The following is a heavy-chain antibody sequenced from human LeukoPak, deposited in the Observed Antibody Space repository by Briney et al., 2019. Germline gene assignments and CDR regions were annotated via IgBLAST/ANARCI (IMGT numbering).Heavy chain of an antibody. CDR3: ARTNKWELPDY. D-gene: IGHD1-26*01. CDR2: ISAYNGNT. V-gene: IGHV1-18*01. J-gene: IGHJ4*02. CDR1: GYTFTSYG. Sequence: ASVKVSCKASGYTFTSYGISWVRQAPGQGLEWMGWISAYNGNTNYAQKFQGRVTMTRDTSISTAYMELSRLRSDDTAVYYCARTNKWELPDYWGQGTLVTVSS.